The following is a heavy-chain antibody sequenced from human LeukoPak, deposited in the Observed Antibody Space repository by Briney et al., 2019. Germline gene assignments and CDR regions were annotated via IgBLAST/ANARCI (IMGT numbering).Heavy chain of an antibody. D-gene: IGHD3-9*01. Sequence: GGSLRLSCAASGFTFSDYYMSWTRQAPGKGLEWVSAISGSGGSTYYADSVKGRFTISRDNSKNTLYLQMNSLRAEDTAVYYCAKDGKGYFDWLYVYYFDYWGQGTLVTVSS. CDR2: ISGSGGST. J-gene: IGHJ4*02. V-gene: IGHV3-23*01. CDR1: GFTFSDYY. CDR3: AKDGKGYFDWLYVYYFDY.